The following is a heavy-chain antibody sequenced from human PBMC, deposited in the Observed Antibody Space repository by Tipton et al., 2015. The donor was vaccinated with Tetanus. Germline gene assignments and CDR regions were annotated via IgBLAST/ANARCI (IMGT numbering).Heavy chain of an antibody. Sequence: LRLSCNVSGGSINTGDYYWSWIRQSPGKGLEWIGHVYYSGRTYYNPPLKSRVTISADMSKNQFSLKLTSVTAADTATYYCARTTRRWLRPDYWGQGTLVTVSS. CDR3: ARTTRRWLRPDY. CDR1: GGSINTGDYY. D-gene: IGHD5-24*01. J-gene: IGHJ4*02. V-gene: IGHV4-30-4*01. CDR2: VYYSGRT.